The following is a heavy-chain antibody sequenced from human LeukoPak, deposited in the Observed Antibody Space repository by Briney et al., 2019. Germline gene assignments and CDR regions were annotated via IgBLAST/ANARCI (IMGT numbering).Heavy chain of an antibody. CDR2: ISDIGSI. CDR3: ARAPSYGLGGAAGDLDY. Sequence: VKPSETLSLTCTVSGGSISSYYWSWIRQPPGKGLEWIAYISDIGSINYNPSLKSRVTISVDTSKNQFSLKLSSVTAADTAVYYCARAPSYGLGGAAGDLDYWGQGTLVTVSS. V-gene: IGHV4-59*01. D-gene: IGHD5-18*01. J-gene: IGHJ4*02. CDR1: GGSISSYY.